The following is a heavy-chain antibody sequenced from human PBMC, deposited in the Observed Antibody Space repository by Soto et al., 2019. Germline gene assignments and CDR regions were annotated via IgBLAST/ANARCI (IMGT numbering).Heavy chain of an antibody. J-gene: IGHJ4*02. CDR1: GFTFSSYG. D-gene: IGHD6-13*01. Sequence: PGGSLRLSCAASGFTFSSYGMHWVRQAPGKGLEWVAVICGSGGNTYYADSVKGRFTISRDNSKNTLYLQMNSLRADDTAVYYCAKATRGGAATLIRDYWGQGTLVTVSS. CDR2: ICGSGGNT. V-gene: IGHV3-23*01. CDR3: AKATRGGAATLIRDY.